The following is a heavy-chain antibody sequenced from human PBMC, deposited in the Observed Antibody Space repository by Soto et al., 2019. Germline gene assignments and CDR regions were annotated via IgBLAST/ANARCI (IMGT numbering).Heavy chain of an antibody. D-gene: IGHD3-3*01. V-gene: IGHV3-66*01. CDR1: GFTVSSNY. J-gene: IGHJ5*02. CDR3: EREPTIFGVVNWFDP. CDR2: IYSGGST. Sequence: GGSLRLSCAASGFTVSSNYMSWVRQAPGKGLEWVSVIYSGGSTYYADSVKGRFTISRDNSKNTLYLQMNSLRAEDTAVYYCEREPTIFGVVNWFDPRGQGTLVTVSS.